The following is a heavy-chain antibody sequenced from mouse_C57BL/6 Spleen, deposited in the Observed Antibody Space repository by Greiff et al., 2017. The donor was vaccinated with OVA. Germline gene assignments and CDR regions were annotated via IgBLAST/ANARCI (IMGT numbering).Heavy chain of an antibody. CDR2: IRSKSSNYAT. V-gene: IGHV10-3*01. Sequence: EVKLMESGGGLVQPKGSLKLSCAASGFTFNTYAMHWVRQAPGKGLEWVARIRSKSSNYATYYADSVKDRFTISRDDAQSRLYQQMNNMKTEETAMYYCVRGDLNYYGSSLYAMDYWGQGTSVTVSS. CDR3: VRGDLNYYGSSLYAMDY. J-gene: IGHJ4*01. D-gene: IGHD1-1*01. CDR1: GFTFNTYA.